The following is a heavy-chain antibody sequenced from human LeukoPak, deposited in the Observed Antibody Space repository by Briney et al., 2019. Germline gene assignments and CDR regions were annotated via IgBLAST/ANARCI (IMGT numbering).Heavy chain of an antibody. V-gene: IGHV4-30-2*06. Sequence: PSETLSLTCTVSGGAIASGGYSWNWIRQSPGKGLEWIGCIYDRGPAYYNPSLKSRFAISVDRPKNQFFLNVTSLTAADTAVYYCARSRQASGLLSSWGQGTPVVVSS. CDR3: ARSRQASGLLSS. CDR2: IYDRGPA. CDR1: GGAIASGGYS. D-gene: IGHD3-10*01. J-gene: IGHJ5*02.